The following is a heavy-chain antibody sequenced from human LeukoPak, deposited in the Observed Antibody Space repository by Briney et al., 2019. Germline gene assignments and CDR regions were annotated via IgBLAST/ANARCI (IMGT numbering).Heavy chain of an antibody. CDR3: ARRVPYGSGAGQKDAFDV. D-gene: IGHD6-19*01. Sequence: PGGSLRLSCAASGFTFSTYGMHCVRQAPVKGLEWVAVISYDGNNKFYPDSVRGRFTISRDNSKDTLYLQMNSLRVEDTAVYYCARRVPYGSGAGQKDAFDVWGQGTMVTVSS. V-gene: IGHV3-30*03. CDR1: GFTFSTYG. J-gene: IGHJ3*01. CDR2: ISYDGNNK.